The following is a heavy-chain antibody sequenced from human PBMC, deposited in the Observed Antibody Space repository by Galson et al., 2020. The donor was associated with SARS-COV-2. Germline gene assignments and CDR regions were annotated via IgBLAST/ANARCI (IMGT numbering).Heavy chain of an antibody. CDR2: ITSSSTT. J-gene: IGHJ4*02. V-gene: IGHV3-48*02. D-gene: IGHD6-13*01. CDR1: GFTFSSYN. CDR3: SRGLSSSWPFSDF. Sequence: GESLKISCAASGFTFSSYNMNWVRQAPGKGLEWVSFITSSSTTYYADSVKGRFTISRDNAKNSLYLQMSGLGDDDTALYYCSRGLSSSWPFSDFWGQGALVTVSS.